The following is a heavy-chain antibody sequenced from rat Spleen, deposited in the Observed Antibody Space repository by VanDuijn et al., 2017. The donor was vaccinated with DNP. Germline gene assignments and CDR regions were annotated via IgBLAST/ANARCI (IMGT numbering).Heavy chain of an antibody. CDR3: ARWTRYFDY. D-gene: IGHD1-4*01. Sequence: EVQLQESGPGLVKPSQSLSLTCSVTGYSITSNFRWSWIRKFPGNKLEWMGYINGAGDINYNPSLRSRISITRDTSKNQFFLQLNSVTPEDTATYYCARWTRYFDYWGQGVMVTVSS. CDR1: GYSITSNFR. CDR2: INGAGDI. J-gene: IGHJ2*01. V-gene: IGHV3-3*01.